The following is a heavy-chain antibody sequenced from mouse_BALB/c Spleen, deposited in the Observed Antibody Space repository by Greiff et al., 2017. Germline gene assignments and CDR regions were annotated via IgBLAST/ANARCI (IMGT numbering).Heavy chain of an antibody. CDR3: SAHYDYDGAMDY. CDR2: IRLKSDNYAT. J-gene: IGHJ4*01. V-gene: IGHV6-6*02. Sequence: EVQLVESGGGLVQPGGSMKLSCVASGFTFSSYWMSWVRQSPEKGLEWVAAIRLKSDNYATHSAESVKGKFTISRDDSKSRLYLQMNSLRAEDTGIYYCSAHYDYDGAMDYWGQGTSVTVSS. D-gene: IGHD2-4*01. CDR1: GFTFSSYW.